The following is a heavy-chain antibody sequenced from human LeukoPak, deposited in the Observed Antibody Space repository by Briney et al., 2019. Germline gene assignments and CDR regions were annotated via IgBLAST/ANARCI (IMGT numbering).Heavy chain of an antibody. V-gene: IGHV3-23*01. Sequence: PGGSLRLSCAASGFTFSNYAMSWVRQAPGKGLEWVSALSGSGGSAYYADSVKGRFTISRDNSKNTLYLQMNSLRAEDTAVYYCAKALIAARAYWGQGTLVTVSS. CDR2: LSGSGGSA. CDR1: GFTFSNYA. CDR3: AKALIAARAY. D-gene: IGHD6-6*01. J-gene: IGHJ4*02.